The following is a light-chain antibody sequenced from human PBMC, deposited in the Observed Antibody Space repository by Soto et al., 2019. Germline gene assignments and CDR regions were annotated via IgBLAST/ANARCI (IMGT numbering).Light chain of an antibody. CDR1: QSISSW. J-gene: IGKJ4*01. V-gene: IGKV1-5*03. Sequence: DIQMTQSPSTLSASVGDRVTITCRASQSISSWLAWYQQKPGKAPKLLIYKASSLESGVPSRFSGSGSGTEFTLTISSLQPDDFATYYCQQYNSYSLLTFGGGTKVDIK. CDR3: QQYNSYSLLT. CDR2: KAS.